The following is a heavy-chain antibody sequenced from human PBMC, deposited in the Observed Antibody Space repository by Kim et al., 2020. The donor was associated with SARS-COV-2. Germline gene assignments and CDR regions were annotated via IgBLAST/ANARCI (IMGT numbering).Heavy chain of an antibody. V-gene: IGHV4-34*01. CDR1: GGSFSGYY. D-gene: IGHD3-10*01. CDR3: ARAAAGTGYYYGMDV. CDR2: INHSGST. J-gene: IGHJ6*02. Sequence: SETLSLTCAVYGGSFSGYYWSWIRQPPGKGLEWIGEINHSGSTNYNPSLKSRVTISVDTSKNQFSLKLSSVTAADTAVYYCARAAAGTGYYYGMDVWGQG.